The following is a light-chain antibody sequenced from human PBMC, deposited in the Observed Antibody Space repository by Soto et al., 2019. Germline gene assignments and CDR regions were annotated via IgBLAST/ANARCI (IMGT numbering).Light chain of an antibody. Sequence: DIPITQSPSTLSGSVGDKVTITCRASQTISSWLAWYQQKPGKAPKLLIYAASSLQSGVPSRFSGSGSGTDFTLTISSLQPEDFATYYCQQSYSTPHTFGPGTRLEIK. CDR3: QQSYSTPHT. V-gene: IGKV1-39*01. CDR2: AAS. CDR1: QTISSW. J-gene: IGKJ5*01.